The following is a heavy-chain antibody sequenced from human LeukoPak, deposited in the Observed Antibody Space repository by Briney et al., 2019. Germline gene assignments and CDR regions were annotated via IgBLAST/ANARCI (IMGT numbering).Heavy chain of an antibody. Sequence: GSLRLSCAVSGLTFSSYGMHWVRQAPGKGLEWVAVISYDGSNKYYADSVKGRFTISRGNSKNTLYLQMNSLRAEDTAVFYCAKDAPPCSGGSCYSGYYFYGMDVWGKGTTVTVSS. D-gene: IGHD2-15*01. V-gene: IGHV3-30*18. CDR1: GLTFSSYG. J-gene: IGHJ6*04. CDR3: AKDAPPCSGGSCYSGYYFYGMDV. CDR2: ISYDGSNK.